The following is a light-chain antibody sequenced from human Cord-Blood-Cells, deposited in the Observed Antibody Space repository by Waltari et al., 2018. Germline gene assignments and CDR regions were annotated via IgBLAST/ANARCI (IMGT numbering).Light chain of an antibody. CDR1: SSDVGSYNL. CDR3: CSYAGSSTV. J-gene: IGLJ3*02. CDR2: EGS. V-gene: IGLV2-23*01. Sequence: QSALTQPASVSGSPGQSITISCTGTSSDVGSYNLVSWYQQHPGKAPKLMIYEGSKRPSVVSNRFSGSKSGNTAFLTISGLQAEDEADYYCCSYAGSSTVFGGGTKLTVL.